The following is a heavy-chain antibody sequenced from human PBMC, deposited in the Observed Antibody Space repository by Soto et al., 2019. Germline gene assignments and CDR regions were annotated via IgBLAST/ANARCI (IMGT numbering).Heavy chain of an antibody. Sequence: PGESLKISCKGSGYTFTDYWIGWVRQMPGKGLELMGIICPGDSDTRYNPSFQGQVTISADKSISTAYLQWSSLEASDTATYYCARLGFNYDFLSGYYNVHHYYGIDVWGQGTTVTVSS. CDR2: ICPGDSDT. D-gene: IGHD3-3*01. CDR3: ARLGFNYDFLSGYYNVHHYYGIDV. CDR1: GYTFTDYW. J-gene: IGHJ6*02. V-gene: IGHV5-51*01.